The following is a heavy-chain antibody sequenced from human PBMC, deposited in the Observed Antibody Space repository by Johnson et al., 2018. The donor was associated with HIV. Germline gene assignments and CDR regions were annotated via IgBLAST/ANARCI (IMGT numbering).Heavy chain of an antibody. CDR1: GFTFSDYY. CDR3: AKWRIIYAFDI. J-gene: IGHJ3*02. Sequence: QMQLVESGGGLVKPGGSLRLSCAASGFTFSDYYMTWIRQAPGKGLEWVSYISSSGGTIYYTDSVKGRFTISRDNSKNTLSLQMNSLSVEDTAIYYCAKWRIIYAFDIWGQGTMVTVSS. V-gene: IGHV3-11*01. CDR2: ISSSGGTI. D-gene: IGHD2-8*01.